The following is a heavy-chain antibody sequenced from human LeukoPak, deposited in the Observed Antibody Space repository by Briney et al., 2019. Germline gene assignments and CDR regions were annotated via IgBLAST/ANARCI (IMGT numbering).Heavy chain of an antibody. D-gene: IGHD4-11*01. CDR3: ARQSEDLLQAFDS. V-gene: IGHV4-39*01. J-gene: IGHJ4*02. CDR1: GVYISTSDSF. Sequence: SETLSLICEVSGVYISTSDSFWGWIRQPPGKGLEWIGSFYNSGSTYYSPSLTRRVTMSADTSKNRFSLRLSSVTAADTAVYFCARQSEDLLQAFDSWGQGTLVTVSS. CDR2: FYNSGST.